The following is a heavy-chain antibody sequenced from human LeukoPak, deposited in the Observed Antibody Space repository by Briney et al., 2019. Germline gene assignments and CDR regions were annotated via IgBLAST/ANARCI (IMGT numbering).Heavy chain of an antibody. CDR2: TSYDGSNK. D-gene: IGHD3-10*01. V-gene: IGHV3-30*04. Sequence: PGGSLRLSCAASGFTFSSYAMHWVRQAPGKGLEWVAVTSYDGSNKYYADSVKGRFTISRDNSKNTLYLQMNSLRAEDTAVYYCARGLIVYYGSGKDGFLPSEAPRFDYWGQGTLVTVSS. CDR3: ARGLIVYYGSGKDGFLPSEAPRFDY. J-gene: IGHJ4*02. CDR1: GFTFSSYA.